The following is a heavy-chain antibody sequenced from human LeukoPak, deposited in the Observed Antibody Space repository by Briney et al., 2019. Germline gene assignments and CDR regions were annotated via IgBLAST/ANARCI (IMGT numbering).Heavy chain of an antibody. CDR3: AREGRQDYVYFDY. CDR1: GGSISDYY. J-gene: IGHJ4*02. D-gene: IGHD4-17*01. Sequence: PSETLSLTCTVPGGSISDYYWSWIRQPPGKGLEWIGYINYSGNTHYNPSLKSRVTISVDTSKNQFSLRLTSVTAADTAVFYCAREGRQDYVYFDYWGQGSLVTVSS. CDR2: INYSGNT. V-gene: IGHV4-59*01.